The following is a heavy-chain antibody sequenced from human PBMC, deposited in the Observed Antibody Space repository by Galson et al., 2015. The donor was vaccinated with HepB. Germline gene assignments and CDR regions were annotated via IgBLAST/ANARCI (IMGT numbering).Heavy chain of an antibody. Sequence: LTCTVSGGSISSSSYYWGWIRQPPGKGLEWIGSIYYSGSTYYNPSLKSRVTISVDTSKNQFSLKLSSVTAADTAVYYCARAVVPAAKHYYYYYMDVWAKGPRSPSP. D-gene: IGHD2-2*01. J-gene: IGHJ6*03. CDR3: ARAVVPAAKHYYYYYMDV. V-gene: IGHV4-39*07. CDR1: GGSISSSSYY. CDR2: IYYSGST.